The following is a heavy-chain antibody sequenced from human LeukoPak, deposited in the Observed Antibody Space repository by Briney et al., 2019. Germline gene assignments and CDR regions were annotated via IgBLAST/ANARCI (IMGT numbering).Heavy chain of an antibody. V-gene: IGHV3-21*04. Sequence: GGSLRLSCAASGFTFSTYNMNWVRQAPGKGLEWVSSITSSSSYIYYADSVKGRFTISRDNAKNSLYLQMNHLRAEDTALYYCARVSSRYCTGGSCYFDSWGQGTLVTVSS. D-gene: IGHD2-15*01. CDR2: ITSSSSYI. CDR1: GFTFSTYN. CDR3: ARVSSRYCTGGSCYFDS. J-gene: IGHJ4*02.